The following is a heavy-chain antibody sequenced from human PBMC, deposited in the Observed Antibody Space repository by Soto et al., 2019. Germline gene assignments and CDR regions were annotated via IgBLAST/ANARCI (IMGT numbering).Heavy chain of an antibody. CDR2: INSDGSST. Sequence: EVQLVESGGGLVQPGGSLRLSCAASGFTFSSYWMHWVRQAPGKGLVWVSRINSDGSSTSYADSVKGRFTISRDNAKNTLYLQMNSLRAEDTAVYYCARGHKYYYYYYMDVWGKGTTVTVSS. J-gene: IGHJ6*03. V-gene: IGHV3-74*01. CDR1: GFTFSSYW. CDR3: ARGHKYYYYYYMDV.